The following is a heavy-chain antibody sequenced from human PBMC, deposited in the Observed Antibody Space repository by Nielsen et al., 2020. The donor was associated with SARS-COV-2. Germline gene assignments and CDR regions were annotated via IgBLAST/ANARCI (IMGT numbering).Heavy chain of an antibody. CDR1: GFTFDDYA. D-gene: IGHD6-19*01. Sequence: GGSLRLSCAASGFTFDDYAMHWVRQAPGKGLEWVSGISWNSGSIGYADSVKGRFTISRDNSKNTLYLQMNSLRAEDTAVYYCTTSIAVAGTPVMDVWGQGTTVTVSS. CDR2: ISWNSGSI. J-gene: IGHJ6*02. CDR3: TTSIAVAGTPVMDV. V-gene: IGHV3-9*01.